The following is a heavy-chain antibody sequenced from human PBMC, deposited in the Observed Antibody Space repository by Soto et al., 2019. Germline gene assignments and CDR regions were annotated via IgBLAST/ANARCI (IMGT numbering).Heavy chain of an antibody. J-gene: IGHJ5*02. CDR1: GFTFSRYA. D-gene: IGHD3-9*01. CDR2: ISSSGDNT. V-gene: IGHV3-23*01. CDR3: TKVGPHPQTTEAFDGFDP. Sequence: EVPLLESGGGLVQPGGSLRLSCAASGFTFSRYAMSWVRQAPGKGLECVSTISSSGDNTSHADYVKGRFTTSRDNSKNTQVLQMNSLRADNTAVSYCTKVGPHPQTTEAFDGFDPWGQGTLVSVSS.